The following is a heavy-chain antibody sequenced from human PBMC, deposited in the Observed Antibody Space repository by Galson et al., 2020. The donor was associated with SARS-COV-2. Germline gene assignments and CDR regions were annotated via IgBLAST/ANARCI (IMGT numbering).Heavy chain of an antibody. CDR2: IRTKPYGAST. D-gene: IGHD1-1*01. CDR3: TRVGGNNWNDGDY. Sequence: TGGSLRLSCTTSGFTFYDYTMSWFRQAPGKGLEWVGFIRTKPYGASTAYAASVKGRFSVSRDDSKSVAYLQMNSLKTEDTALYYCTRVGGNNWNDGDYWGQGTLVTVSS. CDR1: GFTFYDYT. V-gene: IGHV3-49*03. J-gene: IGHJ4*02.